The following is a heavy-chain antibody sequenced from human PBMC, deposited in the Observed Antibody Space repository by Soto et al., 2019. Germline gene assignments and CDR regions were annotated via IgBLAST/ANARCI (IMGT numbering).Heavy chain of an antibody. J-gene: IGHJ5*02. Sequence: SETLSLTCAVYGGSFSGCYWSWIRQPPGKGLEWIGEINHSGSTNYNPSLKSRVTISVDTSKNQFSLKLSSVTAADTAVYYCARRSQQQLVRGVNWFDPWGQGTLVTVSS. CDR1: GGSFSGCY. D-gene: IGHD6-13*01. CDR2: INHSGST. CDR3: ARRSQQQLVRGVNWFDP. V-gene: IGHV4-34*01.